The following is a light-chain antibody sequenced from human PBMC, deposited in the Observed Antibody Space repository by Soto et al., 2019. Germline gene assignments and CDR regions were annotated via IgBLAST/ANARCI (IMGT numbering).Light chain of an antibody. CDR3: QQYNNGRT. CDR1: QSVISTY. J-gene: IGKJ1*01. Sequence: EIVLTQSPGTLSLSPGERATLSCRASQSVISTYLAWYQQKPGQAPRLLIHGATTRATGIPARFSGSGSGTEFTLTISSLQSEDFAVYYCQQYNNGRTFGQGTKVDIK. V-gene: IGKV3-15*01. CDR2: GAT.